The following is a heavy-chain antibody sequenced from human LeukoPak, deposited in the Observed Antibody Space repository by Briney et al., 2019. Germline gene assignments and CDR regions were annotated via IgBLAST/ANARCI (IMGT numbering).Heavy chain of an antibody. CDR3: ARLRAVTRSSSWLQVRRRFDY. J-gene: IGHJ4*02. Sequence: PSETLSLTCAVYGGSFSGYYWSWIRQPPGKGREWIGEINHSGSTNYNPSLKSRVTISVDTSKNQFSLKLSSVTAADTAVYYCARLRAVTRSSSWLQVRRRFDYWGQGTLVTVSS. CDR1: GGSFSGYY. V-gene: IGHV4-34*01. D-gene: IGHD6-13*01. CDR2: INHSGST.